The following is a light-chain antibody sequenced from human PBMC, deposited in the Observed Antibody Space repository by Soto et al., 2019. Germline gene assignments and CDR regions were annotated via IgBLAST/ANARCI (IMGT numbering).Light chain of an antibody. Sequence: QHVLTQSPSASASLGASVKLTCTLSSGHSSYAIAWHQQQPEKGPRYLMRVNSDGRHIKGDGIPDRFSGSSSGAERYLTISSLQSEDEADYYCQTWGTGTVVFGGGTKLTVL. V-gene: IGLV4-69*01. CDR2: VNSDGRH. CDR3: QTWGTGTVV. J-gene: IGLJ2*01. CDR1: SGHSSYA.